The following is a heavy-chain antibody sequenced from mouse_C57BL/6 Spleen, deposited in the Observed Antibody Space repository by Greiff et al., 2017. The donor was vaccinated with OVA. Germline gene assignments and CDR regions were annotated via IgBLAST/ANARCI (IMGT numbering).Heavy chain of an antibody. V-gene: IGHV1-42*01. CDR3: ARRVYGNYFDY. Sequence: EVQLQESGPELVKPGASVKISCKASGYSFTGYYMNWVKQSPEKSLEWIGEINPSTGGTTYNQKFKAKATLTVDKSSSTAYMQLKSLTSEDSAVYYCARRVYGNYFDYWGQGTTLTVSS. CDR1: GYSFTGYY. D-gene: IGHD2-1*01. CDR2: INPSTGGT. J-gene: IGHJ2*01.